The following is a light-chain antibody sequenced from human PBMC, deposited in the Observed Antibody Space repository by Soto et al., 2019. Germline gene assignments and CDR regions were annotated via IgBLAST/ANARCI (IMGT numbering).Light chain of an antibody. J-gene: IGKJ1*01. CDR2: VAS. CDR3: LQDYDFPWT. CDR1: QGIRND. Sequence: AIQMTQSPSSLSASVGDRVTITCRASQGIRNDLGWYQQKPGKAPKLLIYVASRLRSGVPSRFSGSGSGTDFTLTISSLQPEDFATYYCLQDYDFPWTFDQGTKVEIK. V-gene: IGKV1-6*01.